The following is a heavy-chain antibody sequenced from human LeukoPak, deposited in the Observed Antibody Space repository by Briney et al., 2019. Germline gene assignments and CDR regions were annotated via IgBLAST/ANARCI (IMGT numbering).Heavy chain of an antibody. V-gene: IGHV6-1*01. J-gene: IGHJ2*01. CDR1: GDSVSSNSAA. CDR2: TYYKSKWYY. Sequence: SQTLSLTCAISGDSVSSNSAAWNWIRQSPSRGLEWLGRTYYKSKWYYDYAVSVKSRITINPDTSKNQFSLQLNSATPEDTAVYYCARDGSSNWGSYDLWGRGTLVTVSS. CDR3: ARDGSSNWGSYDL. D-gene: IGHD7-27*01.